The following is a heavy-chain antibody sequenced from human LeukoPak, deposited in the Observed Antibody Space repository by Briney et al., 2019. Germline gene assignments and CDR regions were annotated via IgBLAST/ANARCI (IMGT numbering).Heavy chain of an antibody. CDR2: ISYDGSNK. Sequence: GRSLSLSCAASGFTFSSYAMHWVRQAPGKGLEWVAVISYDGSNKYYADSVKGRFTISRDNSKNTLYLQMNSLRAEDTAVYYCARDLKRITMIVVVPPVGMDVWGQGTTVTVSS. J-gene: IGHJ6*02. D-gene: IGHD3-22*01. CDR3: ARDLKRITMIVVVPPVGMDV. V-gene: IGHV3-30*04. CDR1: GFTFSSYA.